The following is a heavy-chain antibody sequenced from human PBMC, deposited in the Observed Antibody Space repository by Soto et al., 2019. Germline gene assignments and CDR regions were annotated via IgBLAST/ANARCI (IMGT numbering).Heavy chain of an antibody. CDR3: TSRIVGATTEYFQH. CDR1: GFTFGDYA. V-gene: IGHV3-49*04. J-gene: IGHJ1*01. Sequence: GGSLRLSCTASGFTFGDYAMSWVRQAPGKGLEWVGFIRSKAYGGTTEYAASVKGRFTISRDDSKSNAYLQMNSLKTEDTAVYYCTSRIVGATTEYFQHWGQGTLVTVSS. D-gene: IGHD1-26*01. CDR2: IRSKAYGGTT.